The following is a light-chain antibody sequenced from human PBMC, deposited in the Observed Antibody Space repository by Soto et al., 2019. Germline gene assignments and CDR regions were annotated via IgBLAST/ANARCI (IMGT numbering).Light chain of an antibody. Sequence: EIVLTQSPGTLSLSPGERATLSCRASQSVSSSYLASYQQKSGQAPRLLIYDASTRATGIPDRFSGSGSGTDFTLTISRLEPEDFAVYYCQQYYNSLTFGGGTKVEIK. J-gene: IGKJ4*01. CDR2: DAS. V-gene: IGKV3-20*01. CDR3: QQYYNSLT. CDR1: QSVSSSY.